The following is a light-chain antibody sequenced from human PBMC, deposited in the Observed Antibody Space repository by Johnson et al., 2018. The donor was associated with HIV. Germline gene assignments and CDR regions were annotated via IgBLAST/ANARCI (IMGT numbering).Light chain of an antibody. J-gene: IGLJ1*01. CDR3: GTWDNNLSAGGV. V-gene: IGLV1-51*02. CDR2: ENN. CDR1: SSNIGNNY. Sequence: QSVLTQPPSVSAAPGQKVTISCSGSSSNIGNNYVSWYQQLPGTAPKLLIYENNKRPSGIPDRFSGSTSGTSDTLGITGLQTGDEADYYCGTWDNNLSAGGVFGTGTKVTVL.